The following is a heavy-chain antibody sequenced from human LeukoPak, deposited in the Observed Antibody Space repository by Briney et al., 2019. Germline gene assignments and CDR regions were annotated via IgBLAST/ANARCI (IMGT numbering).Heavy chain of an antibody. CDR2: ISSSSSYI. V-gene: IGHV3-21*04. Sequence: GGSLRLSCAASGFTFSSYSMNWVRQAPGKGLEWSSSISSSSSYIYYADSVKGRFTISRDNSKNTLYLQMNSLRAEDTAVYYCAKDPGGYCSGGSCDPFFDYWGQGTLVTVSS. CDR1: GFTFSSYS. D-gene: IGHD2-15*01. J-gene: IGHJ4*02. CDR3: AKDPGGYCSGGSCDPFFDY.